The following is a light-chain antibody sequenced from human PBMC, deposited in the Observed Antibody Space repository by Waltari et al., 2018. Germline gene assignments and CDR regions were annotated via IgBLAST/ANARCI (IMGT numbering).Light chain of an antibody. V-gene: IGKV3-15*01. CDR3: QQYDKWLRYS. Sequence: IVMTQSPATLSVSPGERATLSCRSSQSISTNLAWVQEKPGQAPRLLIYGASTRATGVPARFSGSGSGTYFTLVISSLQSEDFAVYYCQQYDKWLRYSFGQGTKLEIK. CDR2: GAS. J-gene: IGKJ2*01. CDR1: QSISTN.